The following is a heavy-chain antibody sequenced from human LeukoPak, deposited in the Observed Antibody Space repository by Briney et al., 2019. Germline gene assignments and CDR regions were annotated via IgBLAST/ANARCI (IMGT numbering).Heavy chain of an antibody. D-gene: IGHD3-10*01. CDR2: INHSGST. CDR1: GGSISSSSYY. Sequence: SETLSLTCTVSGGSISSSSYYWSWIRQPPGMGLEWIGEINHSGSTNYNPSLKSRVTISVDTSKNQFSLKLSSVTAADTAVYYCARSRGSGSYYRLRDYYYMDVWGKGTTVTVSS. V-gene: IGHV4-39*07. J-gene: IGHJ6*03. CDR3: ARSRGSGSYYRLRDYYYMDV.